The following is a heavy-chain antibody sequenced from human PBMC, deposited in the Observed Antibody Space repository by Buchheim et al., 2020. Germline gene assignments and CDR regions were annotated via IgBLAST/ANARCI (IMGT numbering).Heavy chain of an antibody. V-gene: IGHV3-48*04. Sequence: EVQLVESGGGLVQPGGSLRLSCAASGFIFNTYSMNWVRQAPGKGLEWVSYISSSGSTIYYADSVKGRFTISRDNAKNSLYLQMNSLRAEDTAVYYCARGGVGPLGSYRYRRLDYWGQGTL. CDR2: ISSSGSTI. CDR1: GFIFNTYS. J-gene: IGHJ4*02. CDR3: ARGGVGPLGSYRYRRLDY. D-gene: IGHD3-16*02.